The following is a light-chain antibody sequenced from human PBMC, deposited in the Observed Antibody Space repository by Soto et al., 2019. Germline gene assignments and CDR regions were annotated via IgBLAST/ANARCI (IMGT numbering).Light chain of an antibody. CDR1: QSVRSKY. V-gene: IGKV3-20*01. J-gene: IGKJ2*01. CDR2: GAS. CDR3: QQFGDYPPAFT. Sequence: ESMLTQSPATLSLSPGERATLSCRASQSVRSKYLTWYQQKPGQAPRLLIYGASLRATGVPDRFSGSGSGTAFTLTISRLEPEDVAVYYCQQFGDYPPAFTFGQGTKLEI.